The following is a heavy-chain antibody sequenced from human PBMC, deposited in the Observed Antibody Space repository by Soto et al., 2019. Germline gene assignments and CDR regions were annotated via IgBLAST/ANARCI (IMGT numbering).Heavy chain of an antibody. V-gene: IGHV4-34*01. J-gene: IGHJ4*02. CDR3: ARGKDYDYVWGSYRFAPVRNYFDY. CDR1: GGSFSGYY. Sequence: PSETLSLTCAVYGGSFSGYYLSWIRQPPGKGLEWIGEINHSGSTNYNPSLKSRVTISVDTSKNQFSLKLSSVTAADTAVYYCARGKDYDYVWGSYRFAPVRNYFDYWGQGTLVTVSS. CDR2: INHSGST. D-gene: IGHD3-16*02.